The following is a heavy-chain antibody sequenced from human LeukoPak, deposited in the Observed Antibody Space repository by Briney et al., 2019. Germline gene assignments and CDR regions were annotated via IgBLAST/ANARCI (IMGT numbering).Heavy chain of an antibody. CDR2: ITSSSRTK. J-gene: IGHJ4*02. CDR3: ARHGDFWSGYYGDY. D-gene: IGHD3-3*01. CDR1: GFTFSIYS. Sequence: PAGSLTLSCAASGFTFSIYSMNWVRQAPGKGLEWVSYITSSSRTKYYAGSVKGRSIISRDHAKHSLYLQMHCLMAADTGVSYWARHGDFWSGYYGDYWGQGTRVSVSS. V-gene: IGHV3-48*01.